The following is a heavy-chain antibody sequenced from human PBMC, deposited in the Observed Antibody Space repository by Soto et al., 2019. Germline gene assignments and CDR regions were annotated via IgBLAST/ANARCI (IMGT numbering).Heavy chain of an antibody. CDR1: GGSFSGYY. CDR2: IDHSGST. Sequence: PSESLSLTCAVDGGSFSGYYWGWIRQPPGKGQEWIGEIDHSGSTNYNPSLKSRVTISVDTSKNQFSLKLSSVTAADTAVYYCAKDLVSAGYYDTTGYCYYGMDVWGQGTTVTVSS. CDR3: AKDLVSAGYYDTTGYCYYGMDV. J-gene: IGHJ6*01. D-gene: IGHD3-22*01. V-gene: IGHV4-34*01.